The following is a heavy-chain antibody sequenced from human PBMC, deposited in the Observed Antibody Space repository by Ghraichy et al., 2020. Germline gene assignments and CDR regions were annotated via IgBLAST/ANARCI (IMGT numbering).Heavy chain of an antibody. CDR3: TRETAEGRFLEWLLALFDY. Sequence: GSLRLSCTASGFTFGDYAMSWFRQAPGKGPEWVGFIRSKAYGGTTEYAASVKGRFTISRDDSKSIAYLQMNSLKTEDTAVYYCTRETAEGRFLEWLLALFDYWGQGTLVTVSS. J-gene: IGHJ4*02. V-gene: IGHV3-49*03. CDR2: IRSKAYGGTT. D-gene: IGHD3-3*01. CDR1: GFTFGDYA.